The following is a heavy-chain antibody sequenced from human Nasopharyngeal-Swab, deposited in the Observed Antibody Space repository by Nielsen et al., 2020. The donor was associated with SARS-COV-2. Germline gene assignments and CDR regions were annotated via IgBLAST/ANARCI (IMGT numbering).Heavy chain of an antibody. D-gene: IGHD6-25*01. CDR3: AKDCGLRAAYYCYGMDV. V-gene: IGHV3-30*18. CDR2: ISYDGSNK. Sequence: GESLKISCAASGFTFSSYGMHWVRQAPGKGLEWVAVISYDGSNKYCADSVKGRFTISRDNSKNTLYLQMNSLRAEDTAVYYCAKDCGLRAAYYCYGMDVWGQGTTVTVSS. CDR1: GFTFSSYG. J-gene: IGHJ6*02.